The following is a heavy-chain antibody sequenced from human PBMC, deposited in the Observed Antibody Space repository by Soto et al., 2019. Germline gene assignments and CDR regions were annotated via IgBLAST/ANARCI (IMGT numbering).Heavy chain of an antibody. D-gene: IGHD3-9*01. V-gene: IGHV4-34*01. CDR1: GGSFSGYY. Sequence: TSETLSLTCAVYGGSFSGYYWSWIRQPPGKGLEWIGEINHSGSTNYNPSLKSRVTISVDTSKNQFSLKLSSVTAADTAVYYCGRALRYFDWLLYYYGMDVWGQGTTVT. CDR3: GRALRYFDWLLYYYGMDV. J-gene: IGHJ6*02. CDR2: INHSGST.